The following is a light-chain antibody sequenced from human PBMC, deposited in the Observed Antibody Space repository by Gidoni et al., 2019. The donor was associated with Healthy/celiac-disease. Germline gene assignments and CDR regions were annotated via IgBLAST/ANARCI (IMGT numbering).Light chain of an antibody. CDR1: SGSIASNY. CDR2: EDN. V-gene: IGLV6-57*03. J-gene: IGLJ2*01. CDR3: QSYDSSNVV. Sequence: NFMLTQPHPVPESPGKTVTIPCTRSSGSIASNYVQWYQQRPGSAPTTVIYEDNQRPSGVPDRFSGSIDSSSNSASLTISGLKTEDEADYYCQSYDSSNVVFGGGTKLTVL.